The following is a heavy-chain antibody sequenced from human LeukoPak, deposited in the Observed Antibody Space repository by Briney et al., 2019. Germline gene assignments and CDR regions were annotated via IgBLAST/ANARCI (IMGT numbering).Heavy chain of an antibody. D-gene: IGHD3-22*01. J-gene: IGHJ4*02. CDR2: IYPGDSDT. V-gene: IGHV5-51*01. CDR1: GYSFTSYW. Sequence: GESLKISCKGSGYSFTSYWIVWVRQMPGKGLEWMGIIYPGDSDTRYSPSFQGQVTISADKSISTAYLQWSSLKASDTAMYYCARRGVHYYDSSGPNFDYWGQGTPGTVSS. CDR3: ARRGVHYYDSSGPNFDY.